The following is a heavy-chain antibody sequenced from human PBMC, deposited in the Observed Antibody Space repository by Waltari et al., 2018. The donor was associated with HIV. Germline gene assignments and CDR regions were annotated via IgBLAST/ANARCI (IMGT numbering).Heavy chain of an antibody. J-gene: IGHJ5*02. V-gene: IGHV4-4*07. CDR2: IYTSGST. CDR1: GGSISSYY. Sequence: TCTVSGGSISSYYWSWIRQPAGKGLEWIGRIYTSGSTNYNPSLKSRVTMSVDTSKNQFSLKLSSVTAADTAVYYCARDGAAAAGHNWFDPWGQGTLVTVSS. D-gene: IGHD6-13*01. CDR3: ARDGAAAAGHNWFDP.